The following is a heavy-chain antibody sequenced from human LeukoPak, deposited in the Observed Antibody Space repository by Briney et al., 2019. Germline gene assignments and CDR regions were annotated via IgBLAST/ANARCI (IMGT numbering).Heavy chain of an antibody. V-gene: IGHV3-33*01. J-gene: IGHJ4*02. CDR2: IWYDGSNK. CDR3: ARDFSPTVTPQNYFDY. Sequence: PGRSLRLSCAASGFTFSSYGMRWVRQAPGKGLERVAVIWYDGSNKYYADSVKGRFTISRDNSKNTLYLQMNSLRAEDTAVYYCARDFSPTVTPQNYFDYWGQGTLVTVSS. CDR1: GFTFSSYG. D-gene: IGHD4-11*01.